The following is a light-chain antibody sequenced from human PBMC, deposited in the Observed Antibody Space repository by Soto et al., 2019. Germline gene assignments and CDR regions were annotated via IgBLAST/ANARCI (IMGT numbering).Light chain of an antibody. CDR3: QQYVDFPQS. V-gene: IGKV1-33*01. CDR1: QDIRNY. CDR2: DAS. J-gene: IGKJ2*01. Sequence: DIQMTQSPSSLSASVGDRVTITCQASQDIRNYLNWYQQKPGKAPKLLIYDASYLETGVPSRFSGSGSGTDFTFTIDSLQPEDIATYYCQQYVDFPQSFGQGTKREIK.